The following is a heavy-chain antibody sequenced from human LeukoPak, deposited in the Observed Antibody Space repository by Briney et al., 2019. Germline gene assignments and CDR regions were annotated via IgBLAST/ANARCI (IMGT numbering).Heavy chain of an antibody. CDR3: ARSGIAVAGPPYYYYYGMDA. V-gene: IGHV3-72*01. J-gene: IGHJ6*04. CDR1: GFTFSDHY. Sequence: PGGSLRLSCAASGFTFSDHYMDWVRQAPGKGLEWVGRTRNKANSYTTEYAASVKGTFTISRDDSKNSLYLQMNSLKTEDTAVYYCARSGIAVAGPPYYYYYGMDAWGKGTTVTVSS. D-gene: IGHD6-19*01. CDR2: TRNKANSYTT.